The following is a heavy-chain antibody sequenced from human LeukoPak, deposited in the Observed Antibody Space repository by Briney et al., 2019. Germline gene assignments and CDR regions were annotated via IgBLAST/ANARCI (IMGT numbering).Heavy chain of an antibody. D-gene: IGHD1-14*01. J-gene: IGHJ4*02. CDR2: INSGGSDS. Sequence: GGSLRLSCAASGFTFSSYWMSWVRQAPGKGRVWGSRINSGGSDSIYADSVKGRFTISRDNAQNTVYLQMNSLRAEDTAIYYCARGHSTGCFDYWGQGTLVTVSS. V-gene: IGHV3-74*01. CDR1: GFTFSSYW. CDR3: ARGHSTGCFDY.